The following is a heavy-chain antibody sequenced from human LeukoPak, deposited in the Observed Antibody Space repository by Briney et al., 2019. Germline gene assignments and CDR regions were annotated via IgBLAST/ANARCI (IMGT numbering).Heavy chain of an antibody. CDR3: ARDRRVGATWSVGAFDI. Sequence: GGSLRLSCAASGFSLTTYEMNWGRQAPGKGQKWGSYISSSGDSIYYADSVKGRFTISRDNAKNSLSLQMNSLRAEDTAIYYCARDRRVGATWSVGAFDIWGQGTTVTVSS. CDR2: ISSSGDSI. J-gene: IGHJ3*02. V-gene: IGHV3-48*03. D-gene: IGHD1-26*01. CDR1: GFSLTTYE.